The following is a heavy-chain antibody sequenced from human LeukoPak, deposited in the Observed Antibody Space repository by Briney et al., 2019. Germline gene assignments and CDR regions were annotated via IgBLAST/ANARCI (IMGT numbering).Heavy chain of an antibody. CDR2: ISAYNGNT. J-gene: IGHJ4*02. D-gene: IGHD2-2*02. CDR3: ARDRGDIVVVPAAIGGY. CDR1: GYTFTSYG. V-gene: IGHV1-18*01. Sequence: KCGESLKISCKASGYTFTSYGISWVRQAPGQGLEWMGWISAYNGNTNYAQKLQGRVTMTTDTSTSTAYMELRSLRSDDTAVYYCARDRGDIVVVPAAIGGYWGQGTLVTVSS.